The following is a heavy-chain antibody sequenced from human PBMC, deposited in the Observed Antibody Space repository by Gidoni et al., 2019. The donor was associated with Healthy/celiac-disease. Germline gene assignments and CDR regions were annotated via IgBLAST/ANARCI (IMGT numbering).Heavy chain of an antibody. V-gene: IGHV3-48*01. CDR1: GFTFSSES. CDR3: ASTYYYDSSGYPGGDAFDI. J-gene: IGHJ3*02. D-gene: IGHD3-22*01. CDR2: ISSSSSTR. Sequence: EVQLVESGGGLVQPGGSLRLSCAASGFTFSSESMNWVRQAPGKGLEWFSYISSSSSTRYYADSVKGRFTISRDNAKNSLYLQRNSLRAEDTAVYYCASTYYYDSSGYPGGDAFDIWGQGTMVTVSS.